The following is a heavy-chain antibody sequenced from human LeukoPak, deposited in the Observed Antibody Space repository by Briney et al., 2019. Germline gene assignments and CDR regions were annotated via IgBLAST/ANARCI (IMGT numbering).Heavy chain of an antibody. D-gene: IGHD6-19*01. CDR2: MNPNSGNT. V-gene: IGHV1-8*01. CDR1: GYTFTSYD. CDR3: ARGRVAVANDY. J-gene: IGHJ4*02. Sequence: GASVKVSCKASGYTFTSYDINWVRQAPGQGVEWRGWMNPNSGNTGYAQKFQGRVTMTRNTSISTAYTELSSLRSEDTAVYYCARGRVAVANDYWGQGTLVTVSS.